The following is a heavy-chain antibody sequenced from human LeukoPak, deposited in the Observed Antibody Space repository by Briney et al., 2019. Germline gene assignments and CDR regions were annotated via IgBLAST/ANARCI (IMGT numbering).Heavy chain of an antibody. CDR2: IYLDGSRA. V-gene: IGHV3-7*01. D-gene: IGHD6-13*01. CDR3: ARDLTSSWYGECWFDP. J-gene: IGHJ5*02. CDR1: GFTFSNYW. Sequence: GGSLRLSCAVSGFTFSNYWMSWARQSPGKGLEWVANIYLDGSRAYYVDSVKGRFTISRDNAKNTLYLQMGSLRAEDMAVYYCARDLTSSWYGECWFDPWGQGTLVTVSS.